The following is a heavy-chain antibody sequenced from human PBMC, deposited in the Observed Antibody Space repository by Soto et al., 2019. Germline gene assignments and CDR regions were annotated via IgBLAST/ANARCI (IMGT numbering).Heavy chain of an antibody. J-gene: IGHJ6*02. CDR2: INHSGST. V-gene: IGHV4-34*01. D-gene: IGHD3-3*01. CDR1: GGSFSGYY. Sequence: SETLSLTCAVYGGSFSGYYWSWIRQPPGKGLEWIGEINHSGSTNYNPSLKSRVTISVDTSKNQFSLKLSSVTAADTAVYYCARGQELRFLEWLSRYYYYYGMDVWGQGTTVTVSS. CDR3: ARGQELRFLEWLSRYYYYYGMDV.